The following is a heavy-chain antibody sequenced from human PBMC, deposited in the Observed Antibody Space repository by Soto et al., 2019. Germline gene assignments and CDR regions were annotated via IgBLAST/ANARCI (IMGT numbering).Heavy chain of an antibody. CDR2: ISGYNANT. CDR3: ARRPGLARLGIDF. V-gene: IGHV1-18*01. CDR1: GYSFTNYG. J-gene: IGHJ4*02. Sequence: QVQLVQSGGEVRKPGASVKVSCKASGYSFTNYGITWVRQAPGQGLEWIGWISGYNANTNYAQKFQGRVFMTTDTSTNTVYMDLRSLTSDDTAVYYCARRPGLARLGIDFWGQGTLVTVSS. D-gene: IGHD6-6*01.